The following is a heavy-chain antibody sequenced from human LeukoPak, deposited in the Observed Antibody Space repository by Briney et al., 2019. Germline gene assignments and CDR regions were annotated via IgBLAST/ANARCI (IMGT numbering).Heavy chain of an antibody. V-gene: IGHV1-69*06. CDR2: IIPIFGTA. CDR3: ARGPSSDSSGFGIFWFDP. J-gene: IGHJ5*02. Sequence: ASVKVSCKASGGTFSSYAISWVRQAPGQGLEWMGGIIPIFGTANYAQKFQGRVTITADKSTSTAYMELSSLRSEDTAVYYCARGPSSDSSGFGIFWFDPWGQGTLVTVSP. CDR1: GGTFSSYA. D-gene: IGHD3-22*01.